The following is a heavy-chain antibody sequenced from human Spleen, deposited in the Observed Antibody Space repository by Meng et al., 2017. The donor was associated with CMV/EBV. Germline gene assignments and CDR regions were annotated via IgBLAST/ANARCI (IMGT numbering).Heavy chain of an antibody. V-gene: IGHV3-43*01. CDR3: AKDFCSSTSCFFDH. J-gene: IGHJ4*02. Sequence: GVLKISCVASGFTFDSYSMNWVRQAPGKGLEWVSFVSWDGDSIDYADSVRGRFTISRDNNKNSLYLQMNSLRSEDTAVYYCAKDFCSSTSCFFDHWGQGTLVTVSS. CDR2: VSWDGDSI. D-gene: IGHD2-2*01. CDR1: GFTFDSYS.